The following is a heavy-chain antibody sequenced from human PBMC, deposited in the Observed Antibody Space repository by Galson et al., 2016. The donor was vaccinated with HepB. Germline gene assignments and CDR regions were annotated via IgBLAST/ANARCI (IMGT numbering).Heavy chain of an antibody. V-gene: IGHV1-58*01. CDR1: GFTFIKSA. CDR2: IVVGSGNT. CDR3: ARRPNWNSVEVT. Sequence: SVKVSCKASGFTFIKSAVQWVRQARGERLEWIGWIVVGSGNTNYAQKFQERVTITRDMSTSTAYMELSSLRYEDTAVYYCARRPNWNSVEVTWGQGTLVTVSS. J-gene: IGHJ5*02. D-gene: IGHD1-7*01.